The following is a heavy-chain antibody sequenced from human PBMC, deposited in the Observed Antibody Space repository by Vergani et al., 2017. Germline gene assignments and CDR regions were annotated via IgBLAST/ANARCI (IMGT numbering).Heavy chain of an antibody. J-gene: IGHJ4*02. CDR2: INPRGGST. D-gene: IGHD3-22*01. CDR1: GYTFTSYY. V-gene: IGHV1-46*01. Sequence: QVQLVQSGAEVKKPGASVKLSCKASGYTFTSYYIHWARQAPGQGLEWMGIINPRGGSTSYAKKFQGRVSMTRDTSMSTVYMELSSLRSEDTAVYYCARGNYYFDSSTYDNYFDYWGRGTLVTVSS. CDR3: ARGNYYFDSSTYDNYFDY.